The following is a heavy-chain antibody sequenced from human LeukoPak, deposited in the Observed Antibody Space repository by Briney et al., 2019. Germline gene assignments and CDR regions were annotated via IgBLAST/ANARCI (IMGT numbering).Heavy chain of an antibody. CDR3: VKDSGGDTLLRFSLDY. D-gene: IGHD4-17*01. CDR1: GFTFSNYW. CDR2: INSDDGSST. V-gene: IGHV3-74*01. Sequence: PGGSLRLSCAASGFTFSNYWMHWVRQAPGKGLVWVSRINSDDGSSTTYADSVKGRFTISRDNSKNTLSLQMNSLRTEDTAFYYCVKDSGGDTLLRFSLDYWGQGTLVTVSS. J-gene: IGHJ4*02.